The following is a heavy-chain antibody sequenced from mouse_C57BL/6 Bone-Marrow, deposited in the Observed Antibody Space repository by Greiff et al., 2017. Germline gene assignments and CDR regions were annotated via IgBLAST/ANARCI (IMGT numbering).Heavy chain of an antibody. V-gene: IGHV14-4*01. CDR1: GFNIKDDY. Sequence: EVQLQQSGAELVRPGASVKLSCTASGFNIKDDYMHWVKQRPEQGLEWIGWIDPENGDTEYASKFQGKATITADTSYNTAYLQLSSLTSENTAVYYGTTNGNYGSSLHRYFDGRGTGTTVTVAS. CDR2: IDPENGDT. D-gene: IGHD1-1*01. J-gene: IGHJ1*03. CDR3: TTNGNYGSSLHRYFDG.